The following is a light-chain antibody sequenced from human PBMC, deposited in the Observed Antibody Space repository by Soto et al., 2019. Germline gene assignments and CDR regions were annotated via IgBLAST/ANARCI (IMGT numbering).Light chain of an antibody. CDR3: LQDYDYPRT. CDR2: AAS. CDR1: QGIKSD. Sequence: AIQMTQFPSSLSASVGDRVAIHCRAGQGIKSDLAWYQQKPGKAPKLLIYAASSLQSGVPSRFSGSGSGTDFTLTITSLQPEDFATYYCLQDYDYPRTFGQGTNVEIK. V-gene: IGKV1-6*02. J-gene: IGKJ1*01.